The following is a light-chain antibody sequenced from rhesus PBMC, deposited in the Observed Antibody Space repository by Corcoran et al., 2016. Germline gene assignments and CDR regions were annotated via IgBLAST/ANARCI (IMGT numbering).Light chain of an antibody. CDR3: QKSDSGPYS. V-gene: IGKV1-59*02. J-gene: IGKJ2*01. CDR2: AAA. CDR1: QSTGSN. Sequence: AIQMTQSPSSLSASFGDTVTVTCRASQSTGSNLAWYQQKPGKVSKLLIYAAATLQSEVPPRFSGEGSGADFTLTINSLQPEDVAALYCQKSDSGPYSCGQGTSVKIK.